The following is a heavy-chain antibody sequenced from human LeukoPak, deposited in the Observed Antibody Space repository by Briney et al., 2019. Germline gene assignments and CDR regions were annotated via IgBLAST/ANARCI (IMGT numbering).Heavy chain of an antibody. CDR2: IDPNGGFA. Sequence: GASVKLSCKASGYTFPTYYLNWVRQAPGRGLEWMGKIDPNGGFAYYAQKFQGRVTMTRDTSTSTVYMEVNSLTSDDTAVYYCARVLAYCTDSSCPGMDVWGQGTTVTVSS. CDR1: GYTFPTYY. J-gene: IGHJ6*02. CDR3: ARVLAYCTDSSCPGMDV. D-gene: IGHD2-8*02. V-gene: IGHV1-46*01.